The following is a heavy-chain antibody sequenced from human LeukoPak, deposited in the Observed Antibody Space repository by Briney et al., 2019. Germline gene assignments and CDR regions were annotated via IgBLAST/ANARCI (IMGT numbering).Heavy chain of an antibody. CDR3: ARGIAGEWLPI. CDR1: GNSISNCY. CDR2: LYFSGST. V-gene: IGHV4-59*01. D-gene: IGHD3-3*01. Sequence: SETLSLTCTVSGNSISNCYWSWIRQPPGKGLEWIGYLYFSGSTNYNPSLKSRVTISVDTSKNQFSLKLSSVNAADTAMYYCARGIAGEWLPIWGQGTLVTVSS. J-gene: IGHJ4*02.